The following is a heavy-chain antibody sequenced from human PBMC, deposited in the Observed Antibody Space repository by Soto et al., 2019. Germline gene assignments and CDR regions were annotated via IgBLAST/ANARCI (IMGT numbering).Heavy chain of an antibody. CDR2: ISGSGDST. D-gene: IGHD1-7*01. Sequence: GGSLRLSCAASGFTFSSYAMSWVRQAPGKGLEWVSGISGSGDSTYYADSVKGRFTISRDNSKKTVYLQMNSLRAEDTAVYYCARSRTGTTYGGMDVWGQGTTVTVSS. V-gene: IGHV3-23*01. CDR1: GFTFSSYA. J-gene: IGHJ6*02. CDR3: ARSRTGTTYGGMDV.